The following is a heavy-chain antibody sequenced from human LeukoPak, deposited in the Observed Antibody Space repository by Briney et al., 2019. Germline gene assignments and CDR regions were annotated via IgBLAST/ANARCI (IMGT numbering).Heavy chain of an antibody. V-gene: IGHV3-23*01. CDR3: AKMVRGVIMTIPIDY. CDR1: GFTFSHHG. D-gene: IGHD3-10*01. J-gene: IGHJ4*02. Sequence: PGGSLRLSCAASGFTFSHHGMHWVRQAPGKGLEWVSAISGSGGSTYYADSVKGRFTISRDNSKNTLYLQMNSLRAEDTAVYYCAKMVRGVIMTIPIDYWGQGTLVTVSS. CDR2: ISGSGGST.